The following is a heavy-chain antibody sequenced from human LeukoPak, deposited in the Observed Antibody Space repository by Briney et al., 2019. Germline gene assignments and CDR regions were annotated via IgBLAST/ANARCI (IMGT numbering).Heavy chain of an antibody. CDR1: GGSISSSSHY. V-gene: IGHV4-39*01. CDR3: ATRLRGSRAWFDP. J-gene: IGHJ5*02. CDR2: IYYSGST. Sequence: PSETLSLTCTVSGGSISSSSHYWGWIRQPPGKGLEWIGSIYYSGSTYYNPSLKSRVTISVDTSKNQFSLKLTSVTAADTAVYYCATRLRGSRAWFDPWGQGTLVTVSS. D-gene: IGHD1-26*01.